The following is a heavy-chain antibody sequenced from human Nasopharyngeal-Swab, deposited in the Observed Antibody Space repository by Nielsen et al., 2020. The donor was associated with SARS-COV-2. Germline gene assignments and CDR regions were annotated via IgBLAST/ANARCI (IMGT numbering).Heavy chain of an antibody. CDR1: GGSVSSGSYY. D-gene: IGHD6-13*01. V-gene: IGHV4-39*07. CDR2: IYYSGST. Sequence: SATLSLTCTVSGGSVSSGSYYWGWIRQPPGKGLEWIGSIYYSGSTYYNPSLKSRVTISVDTSKNQFSLKLSSVTAADTAVYYCARDQEAAAQNDRVAFDIWGQGTMVTVSS. J-gene: IGHJ3*02. CDR3: ARDQEAAAQNDRVAFDI.